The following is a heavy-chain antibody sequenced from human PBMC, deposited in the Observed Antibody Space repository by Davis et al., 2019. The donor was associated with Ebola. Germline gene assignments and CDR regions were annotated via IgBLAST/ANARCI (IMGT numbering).Heavy chain of an antibody. J-gene: IGHJ3*02. D-gene: IGHD3-10*01. CDR2: IYYSGST. CDR3: ARALEVRGVIITGDAFDI. CDR1: GGSISSGDYY. Sequence: SETLSLTCTVSGGSISSGDYYWSWIRQPPGKGLEWIGYIYYSGSTYYNPSLKSRVTISVDTSKNQFSLKLSSVTAADTAVYYCARALEVRGVIITGDAFDIWGQGTMVTVSS. V-gene: IGHV4-30-4*01.